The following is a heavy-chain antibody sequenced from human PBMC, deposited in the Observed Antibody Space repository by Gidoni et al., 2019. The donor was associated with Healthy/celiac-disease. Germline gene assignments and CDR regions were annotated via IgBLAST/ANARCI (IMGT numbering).Heavy chain of an antibody. Sequence: EVQLVESGGGLVKPGGSLRLSCAASGFTFSSYSMNWVRQAPGKGLECVSSISSSSSYIYYADSVKGRFTISRDNAKNSLYLQMNSLRAEDTAVYYCARDRPQYAFDIWGQGTMVTVSS. J-gene: IGHJ3*02. CDR1: GFTFSSYS. V-gene: IGHV3-21*01. CDR2: ISSSSSYI. CDR3: ARDRPQYAFDI.